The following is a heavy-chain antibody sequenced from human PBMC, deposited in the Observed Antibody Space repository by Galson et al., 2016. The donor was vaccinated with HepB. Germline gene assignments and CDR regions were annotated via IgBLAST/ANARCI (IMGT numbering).Heavy chain of an antibody. CDR3: ARELPSRGKSDY. V-gene: IGHV3-48*02. D-gene: IGHD3-10*01. CDR2: ISSNSSTI. CDR1: GFTFSSYS. Sequence: SLRLSCAASGFTFSSYSMNWVRQAPGKGLEWVSHISSNSSTIYYADSVKGRFTISRDNAKNSLYLQMNSLRDEDTAVYYCARELPSRGKSDYWGQGTLVTVSS. J-gene: IGHJ4*02.